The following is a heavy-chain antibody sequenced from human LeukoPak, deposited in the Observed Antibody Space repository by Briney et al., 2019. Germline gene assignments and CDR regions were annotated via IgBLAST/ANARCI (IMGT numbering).Heavy chain of an antibody. J-gene: IGHJ6*03. Sequence: SETLSLTCTVSGGSISSYYWSWIRQPPGKGLEWIGYFYYSGSTNYNPSLKSRVTISVDTSKNQFSLKLSSVTAADTAVYYCARIGGSGYYYYYYMDVWGKGTTVTVSS. V-gene: IGHV4-59*01. CDR1: GGSISSYY. D-gene: IGHD3-10*01. CDR3: ARIGGSGYYYYYYMDV. CDR2: FYYSGST.